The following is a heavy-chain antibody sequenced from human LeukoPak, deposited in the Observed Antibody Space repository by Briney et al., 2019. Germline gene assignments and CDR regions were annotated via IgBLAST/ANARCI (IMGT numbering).Heavy chain of an antibody. J-gene: IGHJ4*02. CDR1: GFIFSNAW. CDR2: IKRNTDGGTT. D-gene: IGHD2-21*02. V-gene: IGHV3-15*01. CDR3: SGHMTSADY. Sequence: GGSLRLSCAASGFIFSNAWMSWVRRAPGKGLEWVARIKRNTDGGTTDYAAPVNGRFTISRDDSENTVYLQMNSLKIEDTAVYYCSGHMTSADYWGQGTLVTVSS.